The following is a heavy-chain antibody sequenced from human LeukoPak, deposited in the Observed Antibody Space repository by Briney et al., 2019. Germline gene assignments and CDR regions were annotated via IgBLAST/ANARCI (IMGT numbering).Heavy chain of an antibody. J-gene: IGHJ4*02. Sequence: EASVKVSCTASGYXFTGYYIHWVRQAPGQGREWLGWINPNSGGTNYAQKFQGRVTMTRDTSISTAYMELSRLRSDDTAVYYCARDLYSSSWFVLDYWGQGTLVTVSS. V-gene: IGHV1-2*02. CDR1: GYXFTGYY. D-gene: IGHD6-13*01. CDR3: ARDLYSSSWFVLDY. CDR2: INPNSGGT.